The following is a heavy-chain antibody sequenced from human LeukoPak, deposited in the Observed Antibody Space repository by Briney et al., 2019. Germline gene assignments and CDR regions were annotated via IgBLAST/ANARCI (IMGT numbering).Heavy chain of an antibody. D-gene: IGHD3-22*01. CDR1: GFTFPSYA. CDR3: AKDQNPERSSHYYYSSGITYYFDY. CDR2: LGPTSGKT. Sequence: QPGGSLRLSCAASGFTFPSYAMSWVRQAPGKGLEWVSSLGPTSGKTFYADSVKGRFTISSDNSKNTLYLHMTSLRAEDTAVYYCAKDQNPERSSHYYYSSGITYYFDYWGQGTLVTVSS. J-gene: IGHJ4*02. V-gene: IGHV3-23*01.